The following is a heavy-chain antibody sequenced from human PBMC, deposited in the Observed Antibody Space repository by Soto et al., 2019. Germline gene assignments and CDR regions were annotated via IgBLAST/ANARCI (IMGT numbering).Heavy chain of an antibody. V-gene: IGHV5-51*01. D-gene: IGHD5-18*01. CDR3: ARGEYSYGHSSPTSRVNYFDY. CDR2: IYPGDSDT. J-gene: IGHJ4*02. Sequence: GESLKISCKGSGYSFTSYWIGWVRQMPGKGLEWMGIIYPGDSDTRYSPSFQGQVTISADKSISTAYLQWSSLKASDTAMYYCARGEYSYGHSSPTSRVNYFDYWGQGTLVTVSS. CDR1: GYSFTSYW.